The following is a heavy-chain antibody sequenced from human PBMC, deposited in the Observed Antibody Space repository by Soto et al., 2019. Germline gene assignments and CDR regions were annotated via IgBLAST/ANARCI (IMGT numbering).Heavy chain of an antibody. D-gene: IGHD6-13*01. CDR2: IHYSGST. CDR3: VRGKGKDDSSSWFH. Sequence: SETLSLTCSVSDGSMSSGGYYWSWIRQPPGKGLEWIGFIHYSGSTLYSPSLKSRVTISIETSESQFSLKLSSVTAADTAVYYCVRGKGKDDSSSWFHWGQGTPVTVSS. J-gene: IGHJ1*01. CDR1: DGSMSSGGYY. V-gene: IGHV4-31*02.